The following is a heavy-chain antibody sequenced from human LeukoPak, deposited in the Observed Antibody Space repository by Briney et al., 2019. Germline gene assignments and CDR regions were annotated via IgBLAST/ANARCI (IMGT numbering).Heavy chain of an antibody. CDR3: ARAGWGYCSGGSCYWDY. J-gene: IGHJ4*02. D-gene: IGHD2-15*01. Sequence: PGGSLRLSCAASGFTVSSNYMSWVRQAPGKGPEWVSVIYSGGSTYYADSVKGRFTISRDNSKNTLYLQMNSLRAEDTAVYYCARAGWGYCSGGSCYWDYWGQGTLVTVSS. CDR1: GFTVSSNY. V-gene: IGHV3-66*01. CDR2: IYSGGST.